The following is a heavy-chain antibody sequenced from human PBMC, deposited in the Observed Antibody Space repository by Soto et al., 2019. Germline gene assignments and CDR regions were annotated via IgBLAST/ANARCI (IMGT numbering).Heavy chain of an antibody. D-gene: IGHD3-10*01. Sequence: EVQLVESGGSLVQPGGSLRLSCAGSGFTVSNNYMSWVRQAPGKGLEGVSVIYSGGYTDYGDSVKGRFTISRDNSKNPPYLQMNTLGPADPALYYCATHPGGGGYLGQGTLVTVSS. CDR1: GFTVSNNY. CDR2: IYSGGYT. V-gene: IGHV3-53*01. J-gene: IGHJ4*02. CDR3: ATHPGGGGY.